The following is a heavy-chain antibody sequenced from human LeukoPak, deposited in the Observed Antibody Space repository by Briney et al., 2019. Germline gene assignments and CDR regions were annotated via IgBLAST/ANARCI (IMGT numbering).Heavy chain of an antibody. Sequence: ASVKVSCKASGYTFTGYYMHWVRQAPGQGLEWMGWINPNSGGTNYAQKFQGRVTITRDTSASTAYMELSSLRSEDMAVYYCARALSGQWLVLPADYWGQGTLVTVSS. CDR2: INPNSGGT. D-gene: IGHD6-19*01. CDR3: ARALSGQWLVLPADY. CDR1: GYTFTGYY. J-gene: IGHJ4*02. V-gene: IGHV1-2*02.